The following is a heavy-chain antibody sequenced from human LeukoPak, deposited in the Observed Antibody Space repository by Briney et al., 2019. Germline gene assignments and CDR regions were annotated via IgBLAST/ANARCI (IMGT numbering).Heavy chain of an antibody. Sequence: SETLSLTCAVYGGSFSDYYWSWIRQPPGKGLEWIGEINHSGNTHYNPSLKSRVTISVDTSKNQFSLKLSSVTAADTAVYFCATIGYCGSTSCYAFDIWGQGTMVTVSS. CDR2: INHSGNT. D-gene: IGHD2-2*01. J-gene: IGHJ3*02. CDR1: GGSFSDYY. V-gene: IGHV4-34*01. CDR3: ATIGYCGSTSCYAFDI.